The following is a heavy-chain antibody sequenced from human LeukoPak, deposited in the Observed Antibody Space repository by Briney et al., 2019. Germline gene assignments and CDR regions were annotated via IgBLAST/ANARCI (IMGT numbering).Heavy chain of an antibody. CDR1: GFTFSSYA. CDR3: AKVVVVVPAAISAFDY. D-gene: IGHD2-2*01. V-gene: IGHV3-23*01. J-gene: IGHJ4*02. Sequence: GGSLRLSCAASGFTFSSYAMSWVRQAPGKGLEWVSAISGSGGSTYYADSVKGRFTISRDNSKNTLYLQMNSLRAEDTAVYYCAKVVVVVPAAISAFDYWGQGTLVTVSS. CDR2: ISGSGGST.